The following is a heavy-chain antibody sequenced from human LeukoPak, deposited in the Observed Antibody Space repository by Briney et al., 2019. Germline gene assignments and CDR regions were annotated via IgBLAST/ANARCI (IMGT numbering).Heavy chain of an antibody. CDR2: ISGSGTRT. V-gene: IGHV3-23*01. J-gene: IGHJ4*02. Sequence: GGSLRLSCAASGFTFSSNAMSWVRQAPGKGLEWVSVISGSGTRTYYADSVKGRFTISRDNSKNTLYLQMNSLRAEDTAVYYCARRYSTSWGLDYWGQGTLVTVSS. CDR1: GFTFSSNA. D-gene: IGHD6-13*01. CDR3: ARRYSTSWGLDY.